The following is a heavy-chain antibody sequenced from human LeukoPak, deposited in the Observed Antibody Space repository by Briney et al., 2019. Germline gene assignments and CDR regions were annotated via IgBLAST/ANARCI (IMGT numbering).Heavy chain of an antibody. D-gene: IGHD6-13*01. V-gene: IGHV3-11*03. J-gene: IGHJ4*02. CDR2: ISGSGGHT. CDR1: GFTFSDYY. Sequence: GGSLRLSCAASGFTFSDYYMSWIRQAPGKGLEWVSYISGSGGHTTSADSVKGRFTVSRDNAKNSLYLQMNSLRAEDTAVYYCARLGSIAAACTYDHWGQGTLVTVSS. CDR3: ARLGSIAAACTYDH.